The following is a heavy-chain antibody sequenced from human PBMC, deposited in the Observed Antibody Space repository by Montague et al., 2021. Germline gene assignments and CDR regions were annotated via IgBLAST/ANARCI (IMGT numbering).Heavy chain of an antibody. CDR1: GGSVNGYD. CDR3: GRDYWGSIDY. Sequence: SETLSLTCGVSGGSVNGYDWSWIRQPPGKGLEWIGYMRSSGSPNYNPSFKSRLAISIDRSRNQFSLELSFVTAADTAIYFCGRDYWGSIDYWGHGILVTVS. V-gene: IGHV4-59*02. CDR2: MRSSGSP. D-gene: IGHD7-27*01. J-gene: IGHJ4*01.